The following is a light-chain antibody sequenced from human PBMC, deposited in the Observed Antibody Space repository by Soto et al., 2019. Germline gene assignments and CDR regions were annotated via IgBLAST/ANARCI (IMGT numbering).Light chain of an antibody. CDR2: AAS. Sequence: EIILTQSPGTLSLSPGERATLSCRASQSFSTSYLARYQQKPGQAPRLLIFAASSRASGIPDRFSGSGSGTDFTLTIDRLEPEDFAVYYCQQYSTSPLTFGGGTKVDI. CDR1: QSFSTSY. CDR3: QQYSTSPLT. J-gene: IGKJ4*01. V-gene: IGKV3-20*01.